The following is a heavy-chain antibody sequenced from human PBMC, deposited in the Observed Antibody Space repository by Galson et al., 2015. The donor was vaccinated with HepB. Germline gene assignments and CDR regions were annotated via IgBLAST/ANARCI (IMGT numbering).Heavy chain of an antibody. D-gene: IGHD2-2*02. J-gene: IGHJ6*02. CDR2: ISYDGSNK. CDR1: GFTFSSYA. CDR3: ARVHCSSTSCYSPYYYYYGMDV. V-gene: IGHV3-30-3*01. Sequence: SLRLSCAASGFTFSSYAMHWVRQAPGKGLEWVAVISYDGSNKYYADSVKGRFTISRDNSKNTLYLQMNSLRAEDTAVYYCARVHCSSTSCYSPYYYYYGMDVWGQGTTVTVSS.